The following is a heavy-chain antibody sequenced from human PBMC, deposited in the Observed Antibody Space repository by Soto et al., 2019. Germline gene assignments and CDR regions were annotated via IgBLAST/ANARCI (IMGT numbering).Heavy chain of an antibody. J-gene: IGHJ3*02. V-gene: IGHV4-59*08. CDR2: IYYSGST. D-gene: IGHD3-3*01. CDR1: GGSISSYY. Sequence: PSGTLSLTCTVSGGSISSYYWSWILQPPGKGLEWIGYIYYSGSTNYNPSLKSRVTISVDTSKNQFSLKLSSVTAADTAVYYCARRRKEVTIFAVAPSAAYDAFDIWGQGTMVTVSS. CDR3: ARRRKEVTIFAVAPSAAYDAFDI.